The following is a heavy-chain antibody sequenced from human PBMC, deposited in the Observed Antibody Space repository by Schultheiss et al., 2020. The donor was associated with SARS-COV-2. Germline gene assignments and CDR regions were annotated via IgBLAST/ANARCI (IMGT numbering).Heavy chain of an antibody. Sequence: SETLSLTCAVYGGSFSGYYWRWIRQPAGKGLEWIGEINHSGSTNYNPSLKSRVTISVDTSKNQFSLKLSSVTAADTAVYYCARGGYGDYRGPFDYWGQGTLVTVSS. CDR2: INHSGST. D-gene: IGHD4-17*01. V-gene: IGHV4-34*01. CDR3: ARGGYGDYRGPFDY. J-gene: IGHJ4*02. CDR1: GGSFSGYY.